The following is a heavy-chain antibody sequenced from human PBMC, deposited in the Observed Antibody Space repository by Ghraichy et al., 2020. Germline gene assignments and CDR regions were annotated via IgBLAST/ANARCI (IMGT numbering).Heavy chain of an antibody. J-gene: IGHJ4*02. CDR3: AKEGSGYYFEY. Sequence: GGSLRLSCAASGFTFSSYGMDWVRQAPGKGLEWVAFIQDDGSNKYYADSVKGRFTVSRDNSKNTLYLQMNSLRPEDTAAYYCAKEGSGYYFEYWGQGTLVTVSS. CDR1: GFTFSSYG. CDR2: IQDDGSNK. V-gene: IGHV3-30*02.